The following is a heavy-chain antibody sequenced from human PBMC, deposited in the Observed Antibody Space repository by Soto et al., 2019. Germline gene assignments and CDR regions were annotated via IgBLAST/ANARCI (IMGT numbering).Heavy chain of an antibody. CDR3: ASDQGLWSPPYYYYYMDV. CDR1: GFTFSAYW. D-gene: IGHD5-18*01. CDR2: INSDGRST. J-gene: IGHJ6*03. Sequence: GGSLRLSCAAAGFTFSAYWMHWVRQAPGKDLVWVSRINSDGRSTSNTDTVKGGVTISRDNAKNTLYLQMNILRAEDTAVYYCASDQGLWSPPYYYYYMDVWGKGTTVTVSS. V-gene: IGHV3-74*01.